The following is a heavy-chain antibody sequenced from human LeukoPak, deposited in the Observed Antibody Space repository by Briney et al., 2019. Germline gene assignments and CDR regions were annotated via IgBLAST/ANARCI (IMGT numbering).Heavy chain of an antibody. D-gene: IGHD2-2*01. CDR2: IIPIFGTA. Sequence: GASVKVSCKASGGIFRSYAISWVRQAPGQGLEWMGGIIPIFGTANYAQKFQGRATMTRDTSISTAYMELSRLRSDDTAVYYCARARGYCSSTSCYGGVGFDYWGQGTLVTVSS. V-gene: IGHV1-69*05. CDR3: ARARGYCSSTSCYGGVGFDY. CDR1: GGIFRSYA. J-gene: IGHJ4*02.